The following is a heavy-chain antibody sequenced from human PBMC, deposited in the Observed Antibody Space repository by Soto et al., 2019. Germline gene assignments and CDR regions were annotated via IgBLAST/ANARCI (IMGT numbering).Heavy chain of an antibody. CDR2: ISSSSSYI. CDR3: ARALYCSGGSCPYNWFDP. CDR1: GFTFSSYA. Sequence: GGSLRLSCAASGFTFSSYAMSWVRQAPGKGLEWVSSISSSSSYIYYADSVKGRFTISRDNAKNSLYLQMNSLRAEDTAVYYCARALYCSGGSCPYNWFDPWGQGTLVTVSS. V-gene: IGHV3-21*01. D-gene: IGHD2-15*01. J-gene: IGHJ5*02.